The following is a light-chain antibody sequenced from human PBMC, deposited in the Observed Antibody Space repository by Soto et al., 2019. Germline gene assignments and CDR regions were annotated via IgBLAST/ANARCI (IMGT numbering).Light chain of an antibody. CDR2: EVS. CDR1: SSDIGGYNY. J-gene: IGLJ1*01. Sequence: QSALSQPASVSGSPGQSITISCTVTSSDIGGYNYVSWYQQHPGKAPKLIISEVSNRPSGVSNRFSGSKSGNTASLTISGLQAEDEADYYCSSYTSDSTYVFGTGTRSPS. V-gene: IGLV2-14*01. CDR3: SSYTSDSTYV.